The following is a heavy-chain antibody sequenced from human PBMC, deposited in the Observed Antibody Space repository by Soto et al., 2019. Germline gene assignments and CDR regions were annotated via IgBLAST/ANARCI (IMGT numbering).Heavy chain of an antibody. CDR3: AAFPYSGYDYFDY. J-gene: IGHJ4*02. D-gene: IGHD5-12*01. V-gene: IGHV1-8*01. CDR2: MNPNSGNT. CDR1: GYTFTSYD. Sequence: ASVKVSCKASGYTFTSYDINWVRQATGQGLEWMGWMNPNSGNTGYAQKFQGRVTITRDMSTSTAYMELSSLRSEDTAVYYCAAFPYSGYDYFDYWGQGTLVTVSS.